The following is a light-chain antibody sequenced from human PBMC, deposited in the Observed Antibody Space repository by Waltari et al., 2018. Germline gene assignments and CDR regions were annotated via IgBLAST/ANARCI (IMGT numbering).Light chain of an antibody. CDR3: QHYGSSPRT. CDR1: QSVSSSY. V-gene: IGKV3-20*01. Sequence: EIVLTQSPGTLSLSPGERATLSCRTSQSVSSSYLAWYQQKPGQAARLLIYGASSRATGIPDRFSGSGSGTDFTRTISRLEPEDFVVYYCQHYGSSPRTFGQGTKVEIK. J-gene: IGKJ1*01. CDR2: GAS.